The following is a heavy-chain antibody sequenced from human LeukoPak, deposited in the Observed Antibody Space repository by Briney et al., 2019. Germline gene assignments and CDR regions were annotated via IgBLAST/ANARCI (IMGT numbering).Heavy chain of an antibody. V-gene: IGHV1-18*01. CDR3: ARVGIVGATNLWFDP. J-gene: IGHJ5*02. Sequence: ASVKVSCKASGYTFTSYGISWVRQAPGQGLEWMGWISAYNGNTNYAQKLQGRVTVTTDTSTSTAYMELRSLRSDDTAVYYCARVGIVGATNLWFDPWGQGTLVTVSS. CDR2: ISAYNGNT. D-gene: IGHD1-26*01. CDR1: GYTFTSYG.